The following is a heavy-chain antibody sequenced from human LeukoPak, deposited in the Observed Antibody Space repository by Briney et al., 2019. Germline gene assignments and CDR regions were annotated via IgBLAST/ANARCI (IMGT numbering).Heavy chain of an antibody. Sequence: GGSLRLSCAASGFTFSSYAMSWVRQAPGKGLEWVSAISGSGGSTYYADSVKGRFTISRDNSKNTRYLQMNSLRAEDTAVYYCAKGDMITFGGVIVGKEFDYWGQGTLVTVSS. CDR2: ISGSGGST. CDR3: AKGDMITFGGVIVGKEFDY. CDR1: GFTFSSYA. D-gene: IGHD3-16*02. J-gene: IGHJ4*02. V-gene: IGHV3-23*01.